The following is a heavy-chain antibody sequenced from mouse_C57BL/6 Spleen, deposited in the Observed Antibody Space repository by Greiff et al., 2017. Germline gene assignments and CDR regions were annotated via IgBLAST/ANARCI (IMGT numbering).Heavy chain of an antibody. CDR3: ARGRYDGYYGEVDD. J-gene: IGHJ4*01. CDR2: IYPGDGDT. D-gene: IGHD2-3*01. V-gene: IGHV1-80*01. CDR1: GYAFSSYW. Sequence: QVQLQQSGAELVKPGASVKISCKASGYAFSSYWMNWVKQRPGKGLEWIGQIYPGDGDTNYNGKFKGKATLTADKSSSTAYMQLSSLTSEDSAVYFCARGRYDGYYGEVDDWGQGTSVTVSS.